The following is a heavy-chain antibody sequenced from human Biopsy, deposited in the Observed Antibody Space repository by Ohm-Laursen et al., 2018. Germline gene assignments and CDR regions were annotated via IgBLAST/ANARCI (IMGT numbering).Heavy chain of an antibody. CDR1: GFTDSNKY. J-gene: IGHJ4*02. CDR2: IYTGGTT. V-gene: IGHV3-53*01. D-gene: IGHD2-8*01. Sequence: SLRLSCAASGFTDSNKYMSWVRQAPGKGLEWVSVIYTGGTTHYADSVRGRFTISRDNSKNTLYLQMNSLRAEDTAVYYCARHHCTNGVCLGVYFDYWGQGTLVTVSS. CDR3: ARHHCTNGVCLGVYFDY.